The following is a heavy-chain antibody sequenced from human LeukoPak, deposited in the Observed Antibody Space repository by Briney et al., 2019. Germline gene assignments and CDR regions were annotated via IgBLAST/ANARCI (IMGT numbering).Heavy chain of an antibody. CDR3: AREVTGSVGLDFDY. V-gene: IGHV3-7*01. CDR1: GFTFSSYW. CDR2: IKQDGSEK. J-gene: IGHJ4*02. D-gene: IGHD3-10*01. Sequence: GGSLRLSCAASGFTFSSYWMSWVRQAPGKGLEWVANIKQDGSEKYYVDSVKGRFTISRDNAKNSLYLQMNSLRAEYTAVYYCAREVTGSVGLDFDYWGQGTLVTVSS.